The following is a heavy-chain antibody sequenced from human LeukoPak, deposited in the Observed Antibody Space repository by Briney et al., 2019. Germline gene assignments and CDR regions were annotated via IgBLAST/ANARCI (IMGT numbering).Heavy chain of an antibody. J-gene: IGHJ4*02. D-gene: IGHD3-22*01. V-gene: IGHV3-21*01. Sequence: GGTLTLSCAASGFSFSAHDWERVRQAPGEGLECIAHISKTSTYIHYADSVKGRFTISRDNAKNLVHLQMHSLRADDTAVYFCARDSRKGGYYSEFWGQGTVVTVSS. CDR3: ARDSRKGGYYSEF. CDR2: ISKTSTYI. CDR1: GFSFSAHD.